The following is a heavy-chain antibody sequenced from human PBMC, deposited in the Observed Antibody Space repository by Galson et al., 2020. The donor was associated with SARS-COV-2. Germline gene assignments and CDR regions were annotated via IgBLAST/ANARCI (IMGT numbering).Heavy chain of an antibody. CDR3: AGLQFSGAYDAFDK. V-gene: IGHV3-74*01. Sequence: ALHGESLKISCEASGFTFSRHWMHWVRQAPGTGPVWVSRISSDGTRTTYADFVKGRFSIFRDNARQTLYLQMNSLRAEDTATYYCAGLQFSGAYDAFDKWGQGTMVTVSS. CDR2: ISSDGTRT. D-gene: IGHD1-26*01. J-gene: IGHJ3*02. CDR1: GFTFSRHW.